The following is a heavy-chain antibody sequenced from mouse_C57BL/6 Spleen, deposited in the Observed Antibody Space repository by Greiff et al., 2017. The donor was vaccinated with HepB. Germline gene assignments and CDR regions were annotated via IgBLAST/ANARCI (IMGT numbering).Heavy chain of an antibody. CDR1: GYTFTSYW. Sequence: VQLQQPGAELVMPGASVKLSCKASGYTFTSYWMHWVKQRPGQGLEWIGMIHPNSGSTNYNEKFKRKATLTVDKSSSTAYMQLSSLTSEDSAVYYCARDRDGYDYFDYWGQGTTLTVSS. CDR3: ARDRDGYDYFDY. J-gene: IGHJ2*01. CDR2: IHPNSGST. V-gene: IGHV1-64*01. D-gene: IGHD2-3*01.